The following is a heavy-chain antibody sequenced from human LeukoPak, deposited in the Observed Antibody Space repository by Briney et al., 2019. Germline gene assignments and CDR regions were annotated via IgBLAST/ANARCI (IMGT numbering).Heavy chain of an antibody. D-gene: IGHD3-9*01. Sequence: SETLSLTCTVSGGSISSYYWSWIRQPPGKGLEWIGYIYYSGSTNYNPPLKSRVTISVDTSKNQFSLKLSSVTAADTAVYYCASTPIEDLRYFHWGQGTLVTVSS. CDR3: ASTPIEDLRYFH. CDR2: IYYSGST. J-gene: IGHJ4*02. V-gene: IGHV4-59*01. CDR1: GGSISSYY.